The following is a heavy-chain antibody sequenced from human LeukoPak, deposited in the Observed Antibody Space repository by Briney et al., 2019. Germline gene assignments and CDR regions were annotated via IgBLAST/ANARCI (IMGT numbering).Heavy chain of an antibody. Sequence: GGSLRLSCAASGFTFSSYGMHWVRQAPGKGLEWVAVTWYDGSNKYYADSVKGRFTISRDNPKNTLYLQMNSVRVEDTAVNYCARVHWGNYYLNAFDIWGQGTMVTVSS. J-gene: IGHJ3*02. CDR1: GFTFSSYG. CDR3: ARVHWGNYYLNAFDI. D-gene: IGHD3-10*01. CDR2: TWYDGSNK. V-gene: IGHV3-33*01.